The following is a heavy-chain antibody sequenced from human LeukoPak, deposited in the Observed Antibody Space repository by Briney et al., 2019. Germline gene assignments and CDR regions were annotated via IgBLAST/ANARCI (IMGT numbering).Heavy chain of an antibody. CDR3: ARARPGHDAFDI. V-gene: IGHV1-8*03. CDR1: GYTFTSYD. CDR2: MNPNSGNT. Sequence: ASVKVSCKASGYTFTSYDINWVRQATGQGLEWMGWMNPNSGNTGYAQKFQGRVTITRNTSISTAYMELSSLRSEDAAVYYCARARPGHDAFDIWGQGTMVTVSS. J-gene: IGHJ3*02.